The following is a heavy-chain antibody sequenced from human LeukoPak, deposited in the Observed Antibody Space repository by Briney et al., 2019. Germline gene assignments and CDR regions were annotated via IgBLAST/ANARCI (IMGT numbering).Heavy chain of an antibody. CDR3: ARVSLNSSGWYYRYYYMDV. Sequence: ASVKVSCKASGYTFTSYDINWVRQATGQGLEWMGWMNPNSGNTGYAQKFQGRVTITRNTSISTAYMELRSLRSDDTAVYYCARVSLNSSGWYYRYYYMDVWGKGTTVTVSS. V-gene: IGHV1-8*03. CDR2: MNPNSGNT. CDR1: GYTFTSYD. J-gene: IGHJ6*03. D-gene: IGHD6-19*01.